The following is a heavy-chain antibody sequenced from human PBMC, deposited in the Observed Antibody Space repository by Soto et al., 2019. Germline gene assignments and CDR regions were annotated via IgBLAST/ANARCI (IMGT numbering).Heavy chain of an antibody. CDR1: GYTLTELS. V-gene: IGHV1-24*01. CDR2: FDPEDGET. D-gene: IGHD3-10*01. CDR3: ACVWFGELKNYYYGLDV. Sequence: ASMKVSCKVSGYTLTELSMHWVRQAPGKGLEWMGGFDPEDGETIYAQKFQGRVTMTEDTSTDTAYMELSSLRSEDTAVYYCACVWFGELKNYYYGLDVWGQGTTVTVSS. J-gene: IGHJ6*02.